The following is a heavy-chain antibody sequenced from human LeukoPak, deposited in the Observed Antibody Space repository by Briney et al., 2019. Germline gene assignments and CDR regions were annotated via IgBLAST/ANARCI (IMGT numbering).Heavy chain of an antibody. J-gene: IGHJ5*02. CDR1: GGSFSGYY. CDR2: INHSGST. D-gene: IGHD6-6*01. CDR3: SSFYSSSINKTNWFDP. V-gene: IGHV4-34*01. Sequence: SETLSLTCAAYGGSFSGYYWSWIRQPPGKGLEWIGEINHSGSTNYNPSLKSRVTISVDTSKNQFSLKLSSVTAADTAVYYCSSFYSSSINKTNWFDPWGQGTVVTVSS.